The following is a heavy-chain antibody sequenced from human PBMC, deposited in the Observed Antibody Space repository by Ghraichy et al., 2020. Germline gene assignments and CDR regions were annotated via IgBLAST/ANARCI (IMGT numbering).Heavy chain of an antibody. CDR3: ARTGVHHYQNDDY. CDR2: ISSSGTYI. J-gene: IGHJ4*02. Sequence: GGSLRLSCAASGFTFSSYSMSWVRQAPGKGLEWVSSISSSGTYIYYADSVKGRFTISRDNAKNSLYLQMNSLRAEDTAVYYCARTGVHHYQNDDYWGQGTLVTVSS. V-gene: IGHV3-21*01. CDR1: GFTFSSYS. D-gene: IGHD1-1*01.